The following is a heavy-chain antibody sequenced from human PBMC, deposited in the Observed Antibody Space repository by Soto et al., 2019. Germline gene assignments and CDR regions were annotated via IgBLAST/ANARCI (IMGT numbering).Heavy chain of an antibody. V-gene: IGHV3-21*01. J-gene: IGHJ3*02. CDR3: ARDVGRGAFDI. Sequence: PGGSLRLSCAASVFTFSSYSMNWVRQAPGKGLEWVSSISSSSSYIYYADSVKGRFTISRDNAKNSPYLQMNSLRAEDTAVYYCARDVGRGAFDIWGQGTMVTVSS. CDR2: ISSSSSYI. CDR1: VFTFSSYS.